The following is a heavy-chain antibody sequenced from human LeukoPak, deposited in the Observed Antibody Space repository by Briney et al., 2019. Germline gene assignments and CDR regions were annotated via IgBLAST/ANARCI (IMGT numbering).Heavy chain of an antibody. CDR2: MNPNSGNT. Sequence: ASVKVSCKASGYTFTSYGISWVRQAPGQGLEWMGWMNPNSGNTGYAQKFQGRVTMTRNTSISTAYMELSSLRSEDTAVYYCARGGNSGYYYYGMNVWGQGTTVTVSS. CDR3: ARGGNSGYYYYGMNV. V-gene: IGHV1-8*02. CDR1: GYTFTSYG. D-gene: IGHD4-23*01. J-gene: IGHJ6*02.